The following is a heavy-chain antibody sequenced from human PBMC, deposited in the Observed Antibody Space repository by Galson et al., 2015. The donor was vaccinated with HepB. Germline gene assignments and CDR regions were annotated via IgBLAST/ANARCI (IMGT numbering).Heavy chain of an antibody. V-gene: IGHV4-4*02. CDR2: IYHSGGT. J-gene: IGHJ4*02. Sequence: LSLTCAVSGDSISGDSWWSWVRQPPGEGLEWIGEIYHSGGTNYRPSLKSRVTISVDKSKNLFSLKLTFVTAADTAVYYCARAKEGRGYFDYWGQGTLVTVSS. CDR1: GDSISGDSW. CDR3: ARAKEGRGYFDY. D-gene: IGHD3-10*01.